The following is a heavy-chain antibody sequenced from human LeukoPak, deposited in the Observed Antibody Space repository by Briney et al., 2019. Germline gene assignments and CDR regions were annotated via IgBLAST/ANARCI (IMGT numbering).Heavy chain of an antibody. Sequence: GGSLRLSCAASGFTFSSYAMSWVRQAPGKGLEWVSFISGSGGSTYYADSVKGRFTISRDNSKNTLYLQMNSLRAEDTAVYYCARLEYSGSLHSDYWGQGTLVTVSS. V-gene: IGHV3-23*01. CDR2: ISGSGGST. J-gene: IGHJ4*02. CDR3: ARLEYSGSLHSDY. CDR1: GFTFSSYA. D-gene: IGHD1-26*01.